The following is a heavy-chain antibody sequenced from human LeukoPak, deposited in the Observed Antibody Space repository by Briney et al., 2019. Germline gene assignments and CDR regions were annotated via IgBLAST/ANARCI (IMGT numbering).Heavy chain of an antibody. D-gene: IGHD3-16*02. CDR3: AKWEKGDYVWGSYRYSDY. CDR2: ISGSGGST. CDR1: GFTFSSYA. V-gene: IGHV3-23*01. Sequence: GGSLRLSCAASGFTFSSYAMSWVRQAPGKGLEWVSAISGSGGSTYYADSVKGRFTISRDNSKNTLYLQMNGLRAEDTAVYYCAKWEKGDYVWGSYRYSDYWRQGTLVTVSS. J-gene: IGHJ4*02.